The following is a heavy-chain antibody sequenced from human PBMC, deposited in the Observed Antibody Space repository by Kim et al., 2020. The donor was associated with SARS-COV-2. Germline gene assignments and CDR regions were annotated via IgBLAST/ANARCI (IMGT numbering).Heavy chain of an antibody. CDR2: ISSYNGNT. CDR1: GYIFTSYG. CDR3: ARARVSDYGDYIDY. Sequence: ASVKVSCKASGYIFTSYGFNWVRQAPGQGLEWMGWISSYNGNTKYAQKFQGRVTMTTDTSTTTAYMELRSLRSNDTATYYCARARVSDYGDYIDYWGQVTQVTVSS. D-gene: IGHD4-17*01. V-gene: IGHV1-18*01. J-gene: IGHJ4*02.